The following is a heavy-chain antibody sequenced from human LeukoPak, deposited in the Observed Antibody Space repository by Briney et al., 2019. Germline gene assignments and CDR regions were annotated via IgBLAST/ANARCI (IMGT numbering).Heavy chain of an antibody. CDR1: GFTFSSYA. CDR2: ISYDGSNK. V-gene: IGHV3-30-3*01. J-gene: IGHJ4*02. Sequence: PGGSLRLSCAASGFTFSSYAMHWVRQAPGKGLEWVAVISYDGSNKYYADSVKGRFTISRDNSKNTLYLQMNSLRAEDTAVYYCARVPGYCTNGVCSEYYFDYWGQGTLVTVSS. D-gene: IGHD2-8*01. CDR3: ARVPGYCTNGVCSEYYFDY.